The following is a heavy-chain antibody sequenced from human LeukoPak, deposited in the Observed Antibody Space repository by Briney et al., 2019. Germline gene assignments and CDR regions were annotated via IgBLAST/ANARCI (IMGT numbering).Heavy chain of an antibody. V-gene: IGHV4-38-2*02. CDR2: MYHLGTT. J-gene: IGHJ5*02. Sequence: PSETLSLTCTVSGYSISHGFYWGWIRQPPGKGLEWIGNMYHLGTTYLNPSLKSRVNISVDTSKNQFSLKLSSVTAADTAVYYCARVPYYDFWSGYYTGAIGFDPWGQGTLVTVSS. CDR3: ARVPYYDFWSGYYTGAIGFDP. CDR1: GYSISHGFY. D-gene: IGHD3-3*01.